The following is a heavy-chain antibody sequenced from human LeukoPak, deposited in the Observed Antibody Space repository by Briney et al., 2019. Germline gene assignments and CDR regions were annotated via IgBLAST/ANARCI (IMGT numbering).Heavy chain of an antibody. CDR1: GYTFSAYY. V-gene: IGHV1-2*02. CDR3: ARDTSLFASAGPWFDP. Sequence: ASVKVSCKASGYTFSAYYLYWVRQAPGQGFEWMGWTDPKNGATNYAPKFQGRVTMTRDTSISTAYMELSRLRLDDTAIYYCARDTSLFASAGPWFDPWGQGTLVAVSS. CDR2: TDPKNGAT. J-gene: IGHJ5*02. D-gene: IGHD6-13*01.